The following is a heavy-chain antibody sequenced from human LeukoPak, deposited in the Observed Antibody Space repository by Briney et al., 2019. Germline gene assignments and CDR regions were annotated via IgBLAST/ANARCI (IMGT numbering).Heavy chain of an antibody. CDR2: ISGSGGST. CDR3: AKGIVVVPAAISRPNWFDP. V-gene: IGHV3-23*01. CDR1: GFTFSSYA. Sequence: GGSLRLSCAASGFTFSSYAMSWVRQAPGKGLECVSAISGSGGSTYYADSVKGRFTISRDNSKHTLYLQMNSLRAEDTAVYYCAKGIVVVPAAISRPNWFDPWGQGTPVTVSS. D-gene: IGHD2-2*02. J-gene: IGHJ5*02.